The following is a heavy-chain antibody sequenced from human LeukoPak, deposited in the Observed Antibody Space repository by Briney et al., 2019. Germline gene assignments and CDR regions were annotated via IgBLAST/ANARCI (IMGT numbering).Heavy chain of an antibody. CDR1: GGSISSYY. CDR2: IYYSGST. J-gene: IGHJ4*02. D-gene: IGHD3-22*01. V-gene: IGHV4-59*01. Sequence: SETLSLTCTVSGGSISSYYWSWIRQPPGKGLDWIGYIYYSGSTNYNPSLKSRVTISVDTSKNQFSLKLSSVTAADTAVYYCARRGYYYDSSGYYYFDYWGQGTLVTVSS. CDR3: ARRGYYYDSSGYYYFDY.